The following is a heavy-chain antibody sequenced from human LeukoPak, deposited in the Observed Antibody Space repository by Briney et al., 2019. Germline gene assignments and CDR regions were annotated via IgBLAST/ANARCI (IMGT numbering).Heavy chain of an antibody. V-gene: IGHV3-21*01. CDR3: ARDPDYGDLNWFDP. CDR1: GFTFSTSA. D-gene: IGHD4-17*01. Sequence: GGSLRLSCAASGFTFSTSAMNWVRQAPGRGLEWVSSISSSSSYIYYADSVKGRFTISRDNAKNSLYLQMNSLRAEDTAVYYCARDPDYGDLNWFDPWGQGTLVTVSS. J-gene: IGHJ5*02. CDR2: ISSSSSYI.